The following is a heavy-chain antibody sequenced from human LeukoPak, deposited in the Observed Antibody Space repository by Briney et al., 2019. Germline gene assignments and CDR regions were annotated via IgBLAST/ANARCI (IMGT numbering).Heavy chain of an antibody. CDR1: GYSFNNYR. CDR2: IDLTDSYT. Sequence: GEPLRISCKGSGYSFNNYRISWVRQMPGKGLEWMGTIDLTDSYTKYSPSFQGHVTISLDKSISTAYLQWSGLRASDTAMYYCVRLGRYWGQGALVTVSS. D-gene: IGHD7-27*01. CDR3: VRLGRY. V-gene: IGHV5-10-1*01. J-gene: IGHJ4*02.